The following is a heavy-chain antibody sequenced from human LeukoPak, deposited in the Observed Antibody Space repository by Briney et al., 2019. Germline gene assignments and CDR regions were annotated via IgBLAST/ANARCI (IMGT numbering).Heavy chain of an antibody. J-gene: IGHJ4*02. CDR3: ARSWRHCSGDSCYPIDY. CDR1: GYTLNGHY. D-gene: IGHD2-15*01. Sequence: ASVKVSCKASGYTLNGHYIHWVRLAPGQGLEWMGGINSRSGDTQYAQKFQGRVTMTRDTSISTAYMELSRLRSDDTAVYYCARSWRHCSGDSCYPIDYWGQGTQVTVSS. CDR2: INSRSGDT. V-gene: IGHV1-2*02.